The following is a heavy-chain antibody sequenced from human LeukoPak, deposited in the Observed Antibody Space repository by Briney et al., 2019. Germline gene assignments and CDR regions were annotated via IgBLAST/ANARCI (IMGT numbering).Heavy chain of an antibody. CDR1: GFTFSNAW. V-gene: IGHV3-15*01. D-gene: IGHD3-3*01. Sequence: GGSLRLSCAASGFTFSNAWMSWVRQAPGKGLEWVGRIKSKTDGGTTDYAAPVKGRSTISRDDSKNTLYLQMNSLKTEDTAVYYCTTHYDFWSGYGTFDPWGQGTLVTVSS. J-gene: IGHJ5*02. CDR2: IKSKTDGGTT. CDR3: TTHYDFWSGYGTFDP.